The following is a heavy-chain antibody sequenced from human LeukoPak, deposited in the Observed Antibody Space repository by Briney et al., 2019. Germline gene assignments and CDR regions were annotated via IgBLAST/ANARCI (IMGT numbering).Heavy chain of an antibody. CDR1: GYTFTSYA. D-gene: IGHD2-2*01. Sequence: ASAKVSCKASGYTFTSYAMHWVRQAPGQRLEWMGWINAGNGNTKYSQKFQGRVTITRDTSASTAYMELSSLRSEDTAVYYCARGGVVVVPAAIPGWFDPWGQGTLVTVSS. CDR2: INAGNGNT. CDR3: ARGGVVVVPAAIPGWFDP. V-gene: IGHV1-3*01. J-gene: IGHJ5*02.